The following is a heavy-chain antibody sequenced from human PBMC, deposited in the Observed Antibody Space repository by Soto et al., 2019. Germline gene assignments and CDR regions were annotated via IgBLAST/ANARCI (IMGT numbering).Heavy chain of an antibody. J-gene: IGHJ6*02. CDR1: GGTFSSYA. Sequence: QVQLVQSGAEVKKPGSSVKVSCKASGGTFSSYAISWVRQVPGQGLEWMGGIIPFFATANYAQKFQGRVTITADKSTSAAYMELSSLRSEDTAVYYCARDVRSSGWYFGNHYYYGMDVWGQGTTVTVSS. CDR2: IIPFFATA. V-gene: IGHV1-69*06. D-gene: IGHD6-19*01. CDR3: ARDVRSSGWYFGNHYYYGMDV.